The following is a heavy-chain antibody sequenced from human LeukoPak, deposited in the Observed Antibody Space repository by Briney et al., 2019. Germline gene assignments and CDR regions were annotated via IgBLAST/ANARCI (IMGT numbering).Heavy chain of an antibody. CDR1: GGSFSGYY. CDR2: ISYSGST. Sequence: SETLSLTCAVYGGSFSGYYWSWIRQPPGKGLEWIGYISYSGSTHHNPSLKSRATISADTSKNQFSLMLTSMTAADTAVYHCARGGEGYNYVYWGQGTLVTVSS. J-gene: IGHJ4*02. V-gene: IGHV4-34*04. D-gene: IGHD5-24*01. CDR3: ARGGEGYNYVY.